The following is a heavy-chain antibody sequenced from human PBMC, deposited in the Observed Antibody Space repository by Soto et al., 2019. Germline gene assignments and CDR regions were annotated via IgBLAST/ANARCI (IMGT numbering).Heavy chain of an antibody. J-gene: IGHJ6*02. CDR2: IWYDGNNK. D-gene: IGHD3-22*01. Sequence: QVQLVESGGGVVQPGTSLRLSCAASGFTFSSYGMHWVRQAPGKGLEWVTFIWYDGNNKYYADSVKGRFTISRDNSKNTLYLQMNSLRAEDTAVYYCARKEGSDTSGYHTTNYYGMDVWGQGTTVTVSS. CDR3: ARKEGSDTSGYHTTNYYGMDV. V-gene: IGHV3-33*01. CDR1: GFTFSSYG.